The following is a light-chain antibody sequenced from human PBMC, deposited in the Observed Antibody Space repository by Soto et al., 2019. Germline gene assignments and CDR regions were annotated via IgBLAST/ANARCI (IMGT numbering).Light chain of an antibody. Sequence: SPAAVSLKQGERATLSCRSSQSVNSNYLAWYQQKPGQAPRLLIYAASSRAAGFPDRFSGSGSETDFTLTISRLEPEDFAVYYCQQYGGSPWTFGQGTKVDIK. J-gene: IGKJ1*01. CDR2: AAS. V-gene: IGKV3-20*01. CDR1: QSVNSNY. CDR3: QQYGGSPWT.